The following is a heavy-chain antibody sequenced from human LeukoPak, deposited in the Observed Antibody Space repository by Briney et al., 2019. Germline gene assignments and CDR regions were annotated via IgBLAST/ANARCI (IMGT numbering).Heavy chain of an antibody. CDR2: ISSSSSYI. D-gene: IGHD3-16*02. CDR3: ARDLTSLRLGELSPNWFDP. V-gene: IGHV3-21*01. J-gene: IGHJ5*02. Sequence: GGSLRLSCAASGFTFSSYSMNWVRQAPGKGLEWVSSISSSSSYIYYADSVKGRFSISRDNAKNSLYLQMNSLRAEDTAVSYCARDLTSLRLGELSPNWFDPWGQGTLVTASS. CDR1: GFTFSSYS.